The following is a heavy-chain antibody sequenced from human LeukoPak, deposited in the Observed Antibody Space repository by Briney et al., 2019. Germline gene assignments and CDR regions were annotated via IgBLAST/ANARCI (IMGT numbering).Heavy chain of an antibody. V-gene: IGHV4-59*08. J-gene: IGHJ5*02. CDR1: GGSVSSYY. CDR3: ARLQVYCGGDCYTRWFDP. D-gene: IGHD2-21*02. Sequence: ASETLSLTCTVSGGSVSSYYWSWIRQPPGKGLEWIAYIYYSGSTKYNPSLKSRVTISLDRSKNQFSLKLRSVTAADTAVYYCARLQVYCGGDCYTRWFDPWGQGTLVTVSS. CDR2: IYYSGST.